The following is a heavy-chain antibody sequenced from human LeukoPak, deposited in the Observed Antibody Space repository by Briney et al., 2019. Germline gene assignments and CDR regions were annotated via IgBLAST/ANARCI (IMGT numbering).Heavy chain of an antibody. V-gene: IGHV7-4-1*02. D-gene: IGHD3-22*01. J-gene: IGHJ5*02. CDR3: ARGGYYYDSSYKNWFDP. CDR2: INTNTGNP. CDR1: GYTFTSYA. Sequence: ASVKVSCKASGYTFTSYAMNWVRQAPGQGLEWMGWINTNTGNPTYAQGFTGRFVFSLDTSVSTAYLQISSLKAEDTAVYYCARGGYYYDSSYKNWFDPWGQGTLVTVSS.